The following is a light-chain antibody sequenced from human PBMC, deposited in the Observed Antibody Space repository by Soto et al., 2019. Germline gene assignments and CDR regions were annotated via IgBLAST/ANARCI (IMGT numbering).Light chain of an antibody. J-gene: IGKJ3*01. Sequence: EIVMTQSPATLSVSPGERATLSCRASQSVSSNLAWYQQKPGQAPRLLIYGASTRATGIPARFSGSGSGTEFTLTISSMQSEDFAVYYCQQFFTFGPGTTVYIK. CDR3: QQFFT. V-gene: IGKV3-15*01. CDR1: QSVSSN. CDR2: GAS.